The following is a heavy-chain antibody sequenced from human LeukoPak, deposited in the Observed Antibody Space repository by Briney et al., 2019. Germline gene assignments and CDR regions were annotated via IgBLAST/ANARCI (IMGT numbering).Heavy chain of an antibody. D-gene: IGHD6-19*01. V-gene: IGHV1-18*01. J-gene: IGHJ6*02. Sequence: ASVKVSCKASGYTFTSYGISWVRQAPGQGLEWMGWISAYNGNTNYAQKLQGRVTMTTDTSTSTAYMELRSLRSDDTAVYYCARSGPNGIAVAGAYYYYGMDVWGQGTTVTVSS. CDR2: ISAYNGNT. CDR3: ARSGPNGIAVAGAYYYYGMDV. CDR1: GYTFTSYG.